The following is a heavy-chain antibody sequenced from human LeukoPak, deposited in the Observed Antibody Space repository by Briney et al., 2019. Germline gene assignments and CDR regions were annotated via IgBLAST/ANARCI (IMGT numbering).Heavy chain of an antibody. J-gene: IGHJ4*02. Sequence: ASVKVSCKASGYTFTSYYMHWVRQAPGQGLEWMGGIIPIFGTANYAQKFQGRVTITADKSTSTAYMELSSLRSEDTAVYYCARDRDGQLGDYWGQGTLVTVSS. D-gene: IGHD6-6*01. V-gene: IGHV1-69*06. CDR3: ARDRDGQLGDY. CDR2: IIPIFGTA. CDR1: GYTFTSYY.